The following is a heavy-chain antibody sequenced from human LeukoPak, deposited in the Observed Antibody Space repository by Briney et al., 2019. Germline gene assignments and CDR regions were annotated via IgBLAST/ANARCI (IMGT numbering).Heavy chain of an antibody. D-gene: IGHD6-19*01. CDR3: ARRYSSGWYGNYSDY. V-gene: IGHV4-38-2*02. CDR1: GYSISSGYY. Sequence: SETLSLTCTVSGYSISSGYYWGWIRQPPGKGLEWIGSIYHSGSTYYNPSLKSRVTISVDRSKNQFSLKLSSVTAADTAVYYCARRYSSGWYGNYSDYWGQGTLVTVSS. CDR2: IYHSGST. J-gene: IGHJ4*02.